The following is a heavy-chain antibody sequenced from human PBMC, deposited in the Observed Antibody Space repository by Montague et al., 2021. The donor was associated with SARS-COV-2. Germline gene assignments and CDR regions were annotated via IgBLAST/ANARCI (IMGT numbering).Heavy chain of an antibody. V-gene: IGHV4-59*01. J-gene: IGHJ4*02. CDR2: TYYSGSA. Sequence: SETRSLTCTVSGASINAYYWTWIRQPPGKGLEYIGFTYYSGSANYNPSLKSRVTISVDKSKNHFSLTLTSATAADTAMYYCARLAPERHCSVATCSPHWGQGILVTVSS. D-gene: IGHD2-2*01. CDR1: GASINAYY. CDR3: ARLAPERHCSVATCSPH.